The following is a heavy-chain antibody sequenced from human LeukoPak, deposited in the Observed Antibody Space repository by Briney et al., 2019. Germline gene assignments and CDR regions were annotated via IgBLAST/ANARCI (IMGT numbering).Heavy chain of an antibody. CDR2: ISGSGGST. CDR3: ARSDGASSDY. D-gene: IGHD4-17*01. CDR1: GFTFSTYA. Sequence: GGSLRLSCAASGFTFSTYAMRWVRQTPGKGLEWVAVISGSGGSTDYADSVKGRFTISRDNAKNSLYLQMNSLRDEDTAVYYCARSDGASSDYWGQGTLVTVSS. V-gene: IGHV3-23*01. J-gene: IGHJ4*02.